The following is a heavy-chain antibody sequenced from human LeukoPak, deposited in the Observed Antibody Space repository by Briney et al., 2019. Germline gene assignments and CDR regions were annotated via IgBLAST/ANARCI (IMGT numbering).Heavy chain of an antibody. CDR2: IYSDNT. CDR1: GFTVSSNS. D-gene: IGHD4/OR15-4a*01. J-gene: IGHJ4*02. Sequence: GGSLRLSYTVSGFTVSSNSMSWVRQAPGKGLEWVSFIYSDNTHYSDSVKGRFTISRDNSKNTLYLQMNSLRAEDTAVYYCARRAGAYSHPYDYWGQGTLVTVSS. V-gene: IGHV3-53*01. CDR3: ARRAGAYSHPYDY.